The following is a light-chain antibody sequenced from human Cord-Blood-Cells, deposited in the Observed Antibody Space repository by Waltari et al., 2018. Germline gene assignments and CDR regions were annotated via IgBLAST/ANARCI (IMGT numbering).Light chain of an antibody. Sequence: EIVLTQSPATLSLSHGESATLSCRASQSVSSYLAWYQQKPGQSPRLLIYGASNRATGIPARFSGSGSGTDFTLTISSLEPEDFAVYYCQQRSNWPRTFGQGTKVEIK. CDR3: QQRSNWPRT. CDR1: QSVSSY. V-gene: IGKV3-11*01. CDR2: GAS. J-gene: IGKJ1*01.